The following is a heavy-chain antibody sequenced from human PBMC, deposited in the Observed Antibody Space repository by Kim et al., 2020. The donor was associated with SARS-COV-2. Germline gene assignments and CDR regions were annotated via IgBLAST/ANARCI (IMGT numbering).Heavy chain of an antibody. CDR1: GFTFSGSA. D-gene: IGHD1-7*01. CDR2: IRSKANSYAT. J-gene: IGHJ4*02. Sequence: GGSLRLSCAASGFTFSGSAMHWVRQASGKGLEWVGRIRSKANSYATAYAASVKGRFTISRDDSKNTAYLQMNSLKTEDTAVYYCTRHVLGELELRDYWGQGTLVTVSS. V-gene: IGHV3-73*01. CDR3: TRHVLGELELRDY.